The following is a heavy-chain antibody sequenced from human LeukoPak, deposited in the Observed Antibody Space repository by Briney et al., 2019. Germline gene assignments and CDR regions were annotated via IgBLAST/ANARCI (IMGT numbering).Heavy chain of an antibody. V-gene: IGHV4-34*01. CDR1: GGSLSGYY. D-gene: IGHD3-10*01. CDR3: ARSSYYYGADALDI. CDR2: INHSGST. J-gene: IGHJ3*02. Sequence: SETLSLTCAVYGGSLSGYYWSWIRQPPGKGLEWIGEINHSGSTNYNPSLKSRVTISADTSKNQFSLKLSSVTAADTAVYYCARSSYYYGADALDIWGQGTMVTVSS.